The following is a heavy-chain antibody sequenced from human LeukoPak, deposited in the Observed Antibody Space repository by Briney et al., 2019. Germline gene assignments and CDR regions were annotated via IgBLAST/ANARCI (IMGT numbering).Heavy chain of an antibody. CDR3: ARAPYDSSGYYDAFDI. CDR2: INHSGST. V-gene: IGHV4-34*01. D-gene: IGHD3-22*01. Sequence: SETLSLTCAVYGGSFSGYCWSWIRQPPGKGLEWIGEINHSGSTNYNPSLKSRVTISVDTSKNQFSLKLSSVTAADTAVYYCARAPYDSSGYYDAFDIWAKGQWSPSLQ. J-gene: IGHJ3*02. CDR1: GGSFSGYC.